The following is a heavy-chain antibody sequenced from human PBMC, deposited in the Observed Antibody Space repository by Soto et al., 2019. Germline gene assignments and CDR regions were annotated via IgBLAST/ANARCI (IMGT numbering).Heavy chain of an antibody. D-gene: IGHD3-3*01. J-gene: IGHJ5*02. Sequence: QVQLVQSGAEVQKPGSSVKVSCKASGGTFSSYTISWVRQAPGQGLEWMGRIIPILGIANYAQKFQGRVTITADKSTSTAYMELSSLRSEDTAVYYCARTGGGYDFWSGSPWFDPWGQGTLVTVSS. CDR3: ARTGGGYDFWSGSPWFDP. CDR2: IIPILGIA. CDR1: GGTFSSYT. V-gene: IGHV1-69*02.